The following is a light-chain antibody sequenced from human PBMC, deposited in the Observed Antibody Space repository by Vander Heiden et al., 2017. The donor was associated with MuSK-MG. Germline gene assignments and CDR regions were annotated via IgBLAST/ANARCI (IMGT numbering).Light chain of an antibody. CDR2: DVS. CDR3: SSYTSSSTVV. Sequence: QSALTQPASVSGSPGQSITISCTGPSSDVGGYIYVSWYQQHPGKAPKLMIYDVSNRPSGVSNRFSGSKSGNTASLTISGLQAEDEADYYCSSYTSSSTVVFGGGTKLTVL. V-gene: IGLV2-14*03. J-gene: IGLJ2*01. CDR1: SSDVGGYIY.